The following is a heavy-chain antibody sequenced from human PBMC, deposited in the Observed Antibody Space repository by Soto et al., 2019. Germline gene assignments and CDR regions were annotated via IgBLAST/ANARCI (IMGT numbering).Heavy chain of an antibody. CDR2: IYYSGST. CDR1: GGSISSGGYY. Sequence: SETLSLTCTVSGGSISSGGYYWSWIRQHPGKGLEWIGYIYYSGSTYYNPSLKSRVTISVDTSKNQFSLKLSSVTAAATAVYYCARVSKVTPGYCYYGMDVWGQGTTVTGSS. J-gene: IGHJ6*02. D-gene: IGHD4-4*01. V-gene: IGHV4-31*03. CDR3: ARVSKVTPGYCYYGMDV.